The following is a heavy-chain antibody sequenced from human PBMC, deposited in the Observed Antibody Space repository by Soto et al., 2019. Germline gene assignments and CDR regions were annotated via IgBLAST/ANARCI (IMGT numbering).Heavy chain of an antibody. V-gene: IGHV3-48*01. D-gene: IGHD3-3*01. J-gene: IGHJ6*04. Sequence: GGSLRLSCAASGFTFSSYSMNWVRQAPGKGLEWVSYISSSSSTIYYADSVKARFTISRDNAKNSLYLQMNSLRAEDTAVYYCARGHYDFWSGYYLTPLDVWGKGTTVTVSS. CDR1: GFTFSSYS. CDR2: ISSSSSTI. CDR3: ARGHYDFWSGYYLTPLDV.